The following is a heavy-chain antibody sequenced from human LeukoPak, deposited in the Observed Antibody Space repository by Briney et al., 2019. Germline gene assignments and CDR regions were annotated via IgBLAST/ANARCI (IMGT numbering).Heavy chain of an antibody. Sequence: PSETLSLTCTVSGGSISSYSWSWIRQPAGKGLEWIGRIFASGSTKYNPSLKSRVTISVDTSKNQFSLKLSSVTAADTAVYYCARGRRLRYFDWSRITFDYWGQGTLVTVSS. CDR2: IFASGST. D-gene: IGHD3-9*01. CDR1: GGSISSYS. J-gene: IGHJ4*02. CDR3: ARGRRLRYFDWSRITFDY. V-gene: IGHV4-4*07.